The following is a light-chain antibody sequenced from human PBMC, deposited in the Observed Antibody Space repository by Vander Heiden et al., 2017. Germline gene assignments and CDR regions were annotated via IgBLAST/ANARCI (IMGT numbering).Light chain of an antibody. J-gene: IGLJ2*01. Sequence: QSALTQPASVSGSPEQSITISCTGTSSDVGGYNYVSWYQQHPGKAPKLMIYEVNNRPSGVSNRFSGSKSGNTASLTISGLQAEDEADYYCSSYISTSTLVVFGGGTKLTVL. V-gene: IGLV2-14*01. CDR2: EVN. CDR3: SSYISTSTLVV. CDR1: SSDVGGYNY.